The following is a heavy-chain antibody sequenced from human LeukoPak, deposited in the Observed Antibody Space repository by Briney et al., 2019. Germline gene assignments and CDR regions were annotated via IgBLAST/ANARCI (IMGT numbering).Heavy chain of an antibody. Sequence: SETLSLTCAVYGGSFSGYYWSWIRQPPGKGLEWIGEINHSGSTYYNPSLKSRVTISVDRSKNQFSLKLSSVTAADTAVYYCARVDGSGSYWIFDYWGQGTLVTVSS. CDR1: GGSFSGYY. V-gene: IGHV4-34*01. J-gene: IGHJ4*02. CDR2: INHSGST. D-gene: IGHD3-10*01. CDR3: ARVDGSGSYWIFDY.